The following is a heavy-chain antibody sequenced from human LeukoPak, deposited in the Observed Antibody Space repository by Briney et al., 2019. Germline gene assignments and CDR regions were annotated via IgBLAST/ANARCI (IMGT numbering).Heavy chain of an antibody. D-gene: IGHD5-12*01. V-gene: IGHV3-23*01. CDR1: GFTFSSYA. CDR3: AKGYSGYEVDAFDI. J-gene: IGHJ3*02. CDR2: ISGSGGST. Sequence: PGGSLRLSCAASGFTFSSYAMSWVRQAPGKGLDGVAAISGSGGSTYYADSVKGRFTISRDNSKNTLYLQMNSLRAEDTAVYYCAKGYSGYEVDAFDIWGQGTMVTVSS.